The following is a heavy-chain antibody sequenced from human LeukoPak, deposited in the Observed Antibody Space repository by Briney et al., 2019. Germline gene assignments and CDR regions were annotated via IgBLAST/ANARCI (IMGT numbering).Heavy chain of an antibody. D-gene: IGHD6-13*01. CDR1: GGSISSSNW. CDR3: ARGEGSSWFLFDY. CDR2: IYYSGST. Sequence: PSGTLSLTCAVSGGSISSSNWWSWVRQPPGKGLEWIGYIYYSGSTNYNPSLKSRVTISVDTSKNQFSLKLSSVTAADTAVYYCARGEGSSWFLFDYWGQGTLVTVSS. J-gene: IGHJ4*02. V-gene: IGHV4-4*02.